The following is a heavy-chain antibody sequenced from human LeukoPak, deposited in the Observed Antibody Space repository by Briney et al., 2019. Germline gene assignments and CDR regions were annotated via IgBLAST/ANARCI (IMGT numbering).Heavy chain of an antibody. CDR2: ISGSGDNT. V-gene: IGHV3-23*01. CDR3: AKTPGDCTGGTCYSFDY. D-gene: IGHD2-15*01. J-gene: IGHJ4*02. Sequence: QPGGSLRLSCAASGFTFYTYAMTWVRQAPGKGLEWVSSISGSGDNTYYADSVKDRFTVSRDNSKNTLYLQMNSLRAEDTAVYYCAKTPGDCTGGTCYSFDYWGQGSLVTVSS. CDR1: GFTFYTYA.